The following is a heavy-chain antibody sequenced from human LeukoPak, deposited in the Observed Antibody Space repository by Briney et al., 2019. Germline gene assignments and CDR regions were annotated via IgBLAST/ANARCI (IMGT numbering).Heavy chain of an antibody. D-gene: IGHD5-12*01. V-gene: IGHV3-74*01. Sequence: GGSLRLSCAASGFTFSRYWMHWVRQAPGKGPVWVSRISSDGSSTSYADSVKGRFTISRDNAKNTLYLQMNSLRAEDTAVYYCARTAYSDYSLGFWGQGTLVTVSS. CDR3: ARTAYSDYSLGF. CDR1: GFTFSRYW. J-gene: IGHJ4*02. CDR2: ISSDGSST.